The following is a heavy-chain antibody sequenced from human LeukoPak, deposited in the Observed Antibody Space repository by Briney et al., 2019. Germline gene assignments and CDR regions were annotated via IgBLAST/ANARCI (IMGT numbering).Heavy chain of an antibody. D-gene: IGHD3-10*01. V-gene: IGHV3-23*01. J-gene: IGHJ4*02. CDR1: GFTFSNYA. CDR2: ISSSGGTT. CDR3: ATSAEEDYSVAY. Sequence: GGSLRLSCAASGFTFSNYAMNWVRQAPGKGLEWVSAISSSGGTTYYADSVKGQFTVSRDNSKNTLYLQMSSLRAEDTAVYYCATSAEEDYSVAYWGQGTLVTVSS.